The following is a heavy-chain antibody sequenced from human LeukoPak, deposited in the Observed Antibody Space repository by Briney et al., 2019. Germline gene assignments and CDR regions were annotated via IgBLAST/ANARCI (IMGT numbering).Heavy chain of an antibody. D-gene: IGHD3-22*01. CDR2: IIPIFGTA. CDR1: GGTFSSYA. V-gene: IGHV1-69*06. J-gene: IGHJ4*02. CDR3: ARGGAGYLGRITMIVVDRLRKKKFVYFDY. Sequence: GASVKVSCKASGGTFSSYAISWVRQAPGQGLEWMGGIIPIFGTANYAQKFQGRVTITADKSTSTAYMELSSLRSEDTAVYYCARGGAGYLGRITMIVVDRLRKKKFVYFDYWGQGTLVTVSS.